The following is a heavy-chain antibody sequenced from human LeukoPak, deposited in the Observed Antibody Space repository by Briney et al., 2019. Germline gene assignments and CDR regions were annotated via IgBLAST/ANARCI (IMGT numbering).Heavy chain of an antibody. CDR1: GFTFSSYG. D-gene: IGHD3-9*01. J-gene: IGHJ4*02. CDR2: ISGSGGST. Sequence: GGSLRLSCAASGFTFSSYGMSWVRQAPGKGLEWVSAISGSGGSTYYADSVKGRFTISRDNSKNTLYLQMNSLRAEDTAVYYCARLDILTGYYPFDYWGQGTLVTVSS. CDR3: ARLDILTGYYPFDY. V-gene: IGHV3-23*01.